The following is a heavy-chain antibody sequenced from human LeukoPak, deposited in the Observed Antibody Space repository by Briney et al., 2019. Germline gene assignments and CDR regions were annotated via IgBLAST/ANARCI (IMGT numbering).Heavy chain of an antibody. D-gene: IGHD5-24*01. CDR3: ARGPDGYNSQY. V-gene: IGHV4-38-2*01. CDR1: GYSISSGYD. Sequence: SSETLSLTXAVSGYSISSGYDWGWVRQPPGKGLEWIGSISHSGSTHYNPSLKSRVTISVDTSKNQFSLKLNSVTAADTAVYYCARGPDGYNSQYWGQGTLVTVSS. J-gene: IGHJ4*02. CDR2: ISHSGST.